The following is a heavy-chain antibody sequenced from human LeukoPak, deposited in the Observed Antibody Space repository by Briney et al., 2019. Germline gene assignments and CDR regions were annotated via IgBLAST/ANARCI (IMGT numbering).Heavy chain of an antibody. CDR1: GVSISSSNFY. CDR2: IYYSGST. J-gene: IGHJ4*02. Sequence: SETLSLTCTVSGVSISSSNFYWGWIRQPPGKGLEWIATIYYSGSTYYNPSLRSRVTISVDTSKNQFSLKLNSVTAADTAVYYCARQGEYSSSWSSFGYWGQGTLVTVSS. D-gene: IGHD6-13*01. CDR3: ARQGEYSSSWSSFGY. V-gene: IGHV4-39*01.